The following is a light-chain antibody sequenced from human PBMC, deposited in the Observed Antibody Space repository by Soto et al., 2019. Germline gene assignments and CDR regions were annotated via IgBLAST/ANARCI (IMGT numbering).Light chain of an antibody. J-gene: IGKJ4*01. V-gene: IGKV3-20*01. Sequence: EIVLTQSPGPPSLSPGERATLSCRASQSVSSSYLAWYQQKPGQAPRRLIDGASSSATCIPDRFSGSGSGTDFTLTISRLQPEDFAVYYCQQYGSSPPFTFGGGTKVEIK. CDR2: GAS. CDR3: QQYGSSPPFT. CDR1: QSVSSSY.